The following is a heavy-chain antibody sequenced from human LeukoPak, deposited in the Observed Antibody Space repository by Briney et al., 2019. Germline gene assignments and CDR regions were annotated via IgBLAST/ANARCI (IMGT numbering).Heavy chain of an antibody. CDR3: VREGQWLVGRPYDY. CDR2: IYHSGST. Sequence: PSETLSLTCTVSGYSISSGYYWGWIRQPPGKGLEWIGSIYHSGSTYYNPSLKSRVTISVDTSKNQFSLKLSSVTAADTAVYYCVREGQWLVGRPYDYWGQGTLVTVSS. CDR1: GYSISSGYY. J-gene: IGHJ4*02. V-gene: IGHV4-38-2*02. D-gene: IGHD6-19*01.